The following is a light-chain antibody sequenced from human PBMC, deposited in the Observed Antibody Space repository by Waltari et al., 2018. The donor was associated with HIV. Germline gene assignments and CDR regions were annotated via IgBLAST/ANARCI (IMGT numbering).Light chain of an antibody. CDR2: SIN. CDR1: SPNHGRNV. J-gene: IGLJ2*01. Sequence: QSILTQPPPASGTPGQRVTGSCSGRSPNHGRNVGTGYQQLPGTAPKLLIYSINERASGVPDRFSGSKSGTSASLAISGLQSEDEADYHCAAWDDSLNGVVFGGGTKLTVL. CDR3: AAWDDSLNGVV. V-gene: IGLV1-44*01.